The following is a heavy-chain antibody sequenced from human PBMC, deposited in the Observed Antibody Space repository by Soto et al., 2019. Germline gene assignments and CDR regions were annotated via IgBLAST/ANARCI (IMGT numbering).Heavy chain of an antibody. Sequence: EVQLVESGGGLVQPGGSLRLSCAASGFTFSSYWMSWVRQAPGKGLEWVANVRQDGSEKYYLDSVKGRFTISRDNAKKSLYLQMNILRAEDTAVYYCAREVTGDRNYYFDLWGRGTLVTVSS. D-gene: IGHD7-27*01. J-gene: IGHJ2*01. CDR2: VRQDGSEK. V-gene: IGHV3-7*03. CDR3: AREVTGDRNYYFDL. CDR1: GFTFSSYW.